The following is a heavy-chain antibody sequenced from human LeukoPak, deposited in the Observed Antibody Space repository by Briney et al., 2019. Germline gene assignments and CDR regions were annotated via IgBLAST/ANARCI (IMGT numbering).Heavy chain of an antibody. Sequence: PGGSLRLSCAASGFTFSDYYMSWIRQAPGQGLEWVSYISSSSSYTNYADSVKGRFTISRDNAKNSLYLQMNRLRAEETAVDYCARVPRAIAAAGTDYFDYWGQGTLVTVSS. CDR3: ARVPRAIAAAGTDYFDY. D-gene: IGHD6-13*01. V-gene: IGHV3-11*05. CDR2: ISSSSSYT. J-gene: IGHJ4*02. CDR1: GFTFSDYY.